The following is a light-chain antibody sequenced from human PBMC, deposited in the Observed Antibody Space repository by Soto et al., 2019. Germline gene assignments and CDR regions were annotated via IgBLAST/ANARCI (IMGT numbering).Light chain of an antibody. CDR2: GNS. Sequence: QSVLTQPPSGSGAPGQRVTISCTGSSSNIGAGYDVHWYQQLPGTAPKLLIYGNSNRPSGVSNRFSGSKSGNTASLTISGLQAEDEADYYCSSYTSSSTLYVFGTGTKLTVL. CDR3: SSYTSSSTLYV. J-gene: IGLJ1*01. V-gene: IGLV1-40*01. CDR1: SSNIGAGYD.